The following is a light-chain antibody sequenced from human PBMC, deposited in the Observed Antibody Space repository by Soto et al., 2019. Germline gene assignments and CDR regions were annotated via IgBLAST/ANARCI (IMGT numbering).Light chain of an antibody. Sequence: EILMTQSPFTLSASAGESATLSCRASQSVDNNVAWYQQKPGQAPRLLIVGSFARATGIPARFSGSGSGSEFTLTISGLQSEDFAIYYCQQYNNWPFSFGQGTRLEIK. CDR1: QSVDNN. V-gene: IGKV3-15*01. CDR3: QQYNNWPFS. J-gene: IGKJ5*01. CDR2: GSF.